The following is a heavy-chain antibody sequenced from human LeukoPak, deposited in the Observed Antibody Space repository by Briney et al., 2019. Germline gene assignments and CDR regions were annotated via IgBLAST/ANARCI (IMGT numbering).Heavy chain of an antibody. V-gene: IGHV3-7*05. D-gene: IGHD6-19*01. J-gene: IGHJ3*02. CDR2: IKEDGSEK. CDR1: GLTFSSYW. CDR3: ARTGYSSGWLPI. Sequence: PGGSLRHSRAAPGLTFSSYWMTGVRPAPGKGLEWVANIKEDGSEKHYVDSVKGRFTISRDNARKSLYLQMNSLRAEDTAVYYCARTGYSSGWLPIWGQGTMVTVSS.